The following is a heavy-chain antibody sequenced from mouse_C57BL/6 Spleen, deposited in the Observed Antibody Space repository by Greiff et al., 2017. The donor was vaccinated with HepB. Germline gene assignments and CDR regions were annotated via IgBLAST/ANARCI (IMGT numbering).Heavy chain of an antibody. V-gene: IGHV1-82*01. CDR2: IYPGDGDT. J-gene: IGHJ2*01. D-gene: IGHD1-1*01. Sequence: QVQLKQSGPELVKPGASVKISCKASGYAFSSSWMNWVKQRPGKGLEWIGRIYPGDGDTNYNGKFKGKATLTADKSSSTAYMQLSSLTSEDSAVYFCARGSTTVVGDYWGQGTTLTVSS. CDR3: ARGSTTVVGDY. CDR1: GYAFSSSW.